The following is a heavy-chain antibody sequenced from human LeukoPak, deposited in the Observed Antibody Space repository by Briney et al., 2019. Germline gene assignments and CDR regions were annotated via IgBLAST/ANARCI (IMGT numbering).Heavy chain of an antibody. CDR2: IIPIFGTA. J-gene: IGHJ5*02. V-gene: IGHV1-69*01. CDR1: GGTFSSYA. CDR3: ARGEGITFGGVIVPRVYFNWFDP. Sequence: GASVTVSFTASGGTFSSYAISWVRQAPGQGLEWMGGIIPIFGTANYAQKFQGRVTITADESTSTAYMELSSLRSEDTAVYYCARGEGITFGGVIVPRVYFNWFDPWGQGTLVTVSS. D-gene: IGHD3-16*02.